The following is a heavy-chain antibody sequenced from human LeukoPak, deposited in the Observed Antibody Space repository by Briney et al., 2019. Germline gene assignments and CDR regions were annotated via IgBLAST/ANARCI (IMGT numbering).Heavy chain of an antibody. V-gene: IGHV3-30*02. D-gene: IGHD7-27*01. CDR2: IRYDGSNK. Sequence: PGGSLRLSCAASGFTFSSYGMHWVRQAPGKGLEWVAFIRYDGSNKYYADSVKGRFTISRDNAKNSLYLQMNSLGAEDTAMYYCAREEGGKLGIDYYFDYWGQGTLVTVSS. J-gene: IGHJ4*02. CDR3: AREEGGKLGIDYYFDY. CDR1: GFTFSSYG.